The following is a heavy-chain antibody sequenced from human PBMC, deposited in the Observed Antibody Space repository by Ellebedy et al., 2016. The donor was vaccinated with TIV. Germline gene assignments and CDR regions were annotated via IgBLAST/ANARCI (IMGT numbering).Heavy chain of an antibody. V-gene: IGHV3-23*01. CDR1: GFTFSSYA. CDR3: AKGRPGYGDYAFDS. J-gene: IGHJ4*02. Sequence: GGSLRLXXGASGFTFSSYAVSWVRQAPGKGLEWVSSISGSGGGTYYADSVKGRFTISRDNSKNTLYLQMNSLRAEDTAVYYCAKGRPGYGDYAFDSWGQGTLVTVSS. CDR2: ISGSGGGT. D-gene: IGHD4-17*01.